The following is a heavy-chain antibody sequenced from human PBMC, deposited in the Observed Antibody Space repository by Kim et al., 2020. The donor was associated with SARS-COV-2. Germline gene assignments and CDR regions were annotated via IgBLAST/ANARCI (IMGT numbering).Heavy chain of an antibody. CDR1: GFTFSSYG. J-gene: IGHJ4*02. CDR2: ISYDGSNK. V-gene: IGHV3-30*18. CDR3: AKDRLVGGVVISALDY. Sequence: GGSLRLSCAASGFTFSSYGMHWVRQAPGKGLEWVAVISYDGSNKYYADSVKGRFTISRDNSKNTLYLQMNSLRAEDTAVYYCAKDRLVGGVVISALDYWGQGTLVTVSS. D-gene: IGHD3-3*01.